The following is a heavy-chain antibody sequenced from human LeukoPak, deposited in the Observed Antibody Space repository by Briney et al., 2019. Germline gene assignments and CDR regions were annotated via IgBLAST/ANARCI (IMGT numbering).Heavy chain of an antibody. V-gene: IGHV4-59*01. CDR2: MYNSGST. Sequence: SETLSLTCTVSGGSISSYYWSWIRQPPGKGLEWIGYMYNSGSTNYNPSLKSRVTISVDTSKNQFSLKLSSVTAADTAVYYCARENYGDFLYYGMDVWGQGTTVTVSS. D-gene: IGHD4-17*01. J-gene: IGHJ6*02. CDR3: ARENYGDFLYYGMDV. CDR1: GGSISSYY.